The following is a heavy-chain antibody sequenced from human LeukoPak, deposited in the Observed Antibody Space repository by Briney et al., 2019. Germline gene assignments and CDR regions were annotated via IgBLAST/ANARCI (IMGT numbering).Heavy chain of an antibody. CDR2: INPNNGGT. J-gene: IGHJ4*02. V-gene: IGHV1-2*07. CDR1: GYTFTGYY. Sequence: ASVKVSCKASGYTFTGYYMHWVRQAPGPGLGWMGWINPNNGGTNYAHKFQGRVTMTRDTSISTAYMELSKLRSDDTAVYYCAMSHDYYDSSGYYYFDYWGQGTLVTVSS. D-gene: IGHD3-22*01. CDR3: AMSHDYYDSSGYYYFDY.